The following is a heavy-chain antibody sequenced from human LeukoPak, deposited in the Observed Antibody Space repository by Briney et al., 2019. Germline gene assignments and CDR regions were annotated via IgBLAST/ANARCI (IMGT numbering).Heavy chain of an antibody. CDR3: ARARGVVPAAMGWFDP. V-gene: IGHV4-59*01. J-gene: IGHJ5*02. D-gene: IGHD2-2*01. CDR2: IYYSGST. Sequence: LSETLSLACTVSGGSISSYYWSWIRQPPGKGLEWIGYIYYSGSTNYNPSLKSRVTISVDTSKNQFSLKLSSVTAADTAVYYCARARGVVPAAMGWFDPWGQGTLVTVSS. CDR1: GGSISSYY.